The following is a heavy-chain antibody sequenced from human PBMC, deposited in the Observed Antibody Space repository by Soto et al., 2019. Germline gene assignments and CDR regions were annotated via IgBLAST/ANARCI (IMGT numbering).Heavy chain of an antibody. D-gene: IGHD2-15*01. CDR2: IYYSGST. Sequence: QVQLQESGPGLVKPSQTLSLTCTVSGGSISSGGYYWSWIRQHPGKGLEWIGNIYYSGSTYYNPYLKSRVTISVDTSKNQFSLKLSSVTAADTAVYYCARDEGGCSCYFRVCAFDIWGQGTMVTVSS. CDR3: ARDEGGCSCYFRVCAFDI. V-gene: IGHV4-31*03. CDR1: GGSISSGGYY. J-gene: IGHJ3*02.